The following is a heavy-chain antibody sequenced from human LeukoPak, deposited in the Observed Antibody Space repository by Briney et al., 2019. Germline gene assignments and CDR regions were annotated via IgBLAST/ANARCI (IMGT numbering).Heavy chain of an antibody. CDR2: ISASGST. D-gene: IGHD4-17*01. J-gene: IGHJ4*02. V-gene: IGHV4-4*07. CDR1: NGSISIYY. Sequence: PSETLSLTCTVSNGSISIYYWSWVRQPAGKGLEWIGRISASGSTNYNPSLKSRVTMSLDTSKNQLSLKLSSATAADTAVYYCAREITVTRPFDYWGPGTLVTVSS. CDR3: AREITVTRPFDY.